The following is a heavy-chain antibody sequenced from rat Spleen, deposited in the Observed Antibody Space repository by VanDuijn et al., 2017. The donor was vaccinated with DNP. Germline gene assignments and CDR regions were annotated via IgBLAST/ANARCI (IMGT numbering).Heavy chain of an antibody. CDR3: ARDWATYYGYPYAMDA. Sequence: EVQLVESGGGLLQPGRSLKLSCAASGFTFSSYDMAWVRQAPSKGLEWVASVNTGGGITYYRDSVKGRFIVSRDNAKSTLDLQMDSLRSEDTATYYCARDWATYYGYPYAMDAWGQGTSVTVSS. CDR2: VNTGGGIT. D-gene: IGHD1-9*01. V-gene: IGHV5-25*01. CDR1: GFTFSSYD. J-gene: IGHJ4*01.